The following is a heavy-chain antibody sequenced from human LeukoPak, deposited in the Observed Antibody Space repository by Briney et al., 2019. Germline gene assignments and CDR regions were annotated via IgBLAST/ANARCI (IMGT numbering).Heavy chain of an antibody. D-gene: IGHD4-17*01. CDR3: ARMGYGDYFEY. CDR2: IYYSGST. CDR1: GGSISSYY. J-gene: IGHJ4*02. V-gene: IGHV4-59*01. Sequence: PSETLSLTCTVSGGSISSYYWSWIRQPPGKGLEWIGYIYYSGSTNYNPSLNSRVTISIDSSMNQFSLRLSSVTAADTAVYYCARMGYGDYFEYWGQGTLVTVSS.